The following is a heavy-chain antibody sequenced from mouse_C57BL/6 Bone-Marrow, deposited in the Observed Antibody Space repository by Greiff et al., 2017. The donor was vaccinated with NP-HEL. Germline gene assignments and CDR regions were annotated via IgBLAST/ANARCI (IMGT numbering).Heavy chain of an antibody. CDR2: IYPGDGDT. V-gene: IGHV1-82*01. Sequence: QVQLKESGPELVKPGASVKISCKASGYAFSSSWMNWVKQRPGKGLEWIGRIYPGDGDTNYNGKFKGKATLTADKSSSTAYMHLSSLTSEDSAVYFCARQLRGGPRFAYWGQGTLVTVSA. CDR1: GYAFSSSW. D-gene: IGHD3-2*02. CDR3: ARQLRGGPRFAY. J-gene: IGHJ3*01.